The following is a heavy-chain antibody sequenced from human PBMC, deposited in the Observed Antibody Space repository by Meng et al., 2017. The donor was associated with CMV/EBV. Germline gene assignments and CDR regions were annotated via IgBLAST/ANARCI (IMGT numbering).Heavy chain of an antibody. J-gene: IGHJ4*02. V-gene: IGHV3-48*04. CDR1: GFTFSSYS. Sequence: GESLKISCAASGFTFSSYSMNWVRQAPGKGLEWVSYISSSSSTIYYADSVKGRFTISRDNAKNSLYLQMNSLRAEDTAVYYCAISKCSTSCRYFDYWGQGTLVTVSS. CDR3: AISKCSTSCRYFDY. CDR2: ISSSSSTI. D-gene: IGHD2-2*01.